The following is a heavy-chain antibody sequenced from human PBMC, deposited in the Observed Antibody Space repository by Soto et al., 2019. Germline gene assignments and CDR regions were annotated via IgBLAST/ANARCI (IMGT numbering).Heavy chain of an antibody. CDR2: ISYDGNNK. CDR1: GFTFSSYG. Sequence: GGSLRLSCAASGFTFSSYGMRWVRQAPGKGLEWVAVISYDGNNKYNEDAVKGQFSISRDKYKNTLYLQMNRLRAEDKDVDYCAKEAYSSSWRAFDIWGQGTMVTVSS. V-gene: IGHV3-30*18. D-gene: IGHD6-6*01. CDR3: AKEAYSSSWRAFDI. J-gene: IGHJ3*02.